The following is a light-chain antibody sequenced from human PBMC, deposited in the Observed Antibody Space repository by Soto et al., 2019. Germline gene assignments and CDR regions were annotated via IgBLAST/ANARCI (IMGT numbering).Light chain of an antibody. Sequence: EIVLTQSPGTLSLPPGERATLSCRASQRVTSNYLAWYQQKPGQAPRPLIYGASIRATGIPDRFSGSGSGTDFTLTISRLEPEDSAVYYCQHYVNSPPTFGQGTKVEIK. J-gene: IGKJ1*01. CDR2: GAS. CDR3: QHYVNSPPT. V-gene: IGKV3-20*01. CDR1: QRVTSNY.